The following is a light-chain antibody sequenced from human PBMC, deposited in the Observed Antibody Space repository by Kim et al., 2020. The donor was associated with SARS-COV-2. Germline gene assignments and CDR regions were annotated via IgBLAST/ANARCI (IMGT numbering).Light chain of an antibody. CDR3: QVWDSSIEV. Sequence: SYELTQPLSVSVALGQTARITCGGDKIGSKNVHLYQQKAGQAPVLVIYTDRKRPSGIPERFSGSNSESTATLTISGAQAGDEAAYYCQVWDSSIEVFGGGTQLTVL. CDR1: KIGSKN. CDR2: TDR. J-gene: IGLJ3*02. V-gene: IGLV3-9*01.